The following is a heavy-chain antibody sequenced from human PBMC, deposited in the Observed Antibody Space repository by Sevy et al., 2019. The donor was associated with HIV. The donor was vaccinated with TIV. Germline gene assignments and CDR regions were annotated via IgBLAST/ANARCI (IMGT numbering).Heavy chain of an antibody. J-gene: IGHJ4*02. CDR3: ARAAAGSPFDY. D-gene: IGHD6-13*01. V-gene: IGHV4-34*01. Sequence: SETLSLTCAVYGGSFSGYYWSWIRQPPGKGLEWMGEINHSGSTNYNPSLKSRVTISVDTSKNQYSLKLSSVTAADTAVYCCARAAAGSPFDYWGQGTLVTVSS. CDR2: INHSGST. CDR1: GGSFSGYY.